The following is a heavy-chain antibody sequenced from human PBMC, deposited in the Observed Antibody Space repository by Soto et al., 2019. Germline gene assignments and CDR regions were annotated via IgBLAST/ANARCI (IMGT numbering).Heavy chain of an antibody. CDR2: ISGSGGST. CDR1: GFTFSSYA. V-gene: IGHV3-23*01. CDR3: AKDRAGYDILTGYYFDY. D-gene: IGHD3-9*01. Sequence: PGGSLRLSCAASGFTFSSYAMSWVRQAPGKGLEWVSAISGSGGSTYYADSVKGRFTISRDNSKNTLYLQMNSLSAEDTAVYYCAKDRAGYDILTGYYFDYWGQGTLVTVSS. J-gene: IGHJ4*02.